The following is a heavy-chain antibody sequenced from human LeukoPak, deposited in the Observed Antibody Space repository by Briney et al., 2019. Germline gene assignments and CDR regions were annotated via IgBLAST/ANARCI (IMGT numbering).Heavy chain of an antibody. D-gene: IGHD5-24*01. CDR2: ISYDGSNK. V-gene: IGHV3-30-3*01. CDR1: GFTFSSYA. Sequence: HPGGSLRLSCAASGFTFSSYAMHWVRQAPGKGLEWVAVISYDGSNKYYADSVKGRFTISRDNSKNTLYLQMNSLRAEDTAVYYCARATDGYNPYFDYWGQGTLVTVSS. CDR3: ARATDGYNPYFDY. J-gene: IGHJ4*02.